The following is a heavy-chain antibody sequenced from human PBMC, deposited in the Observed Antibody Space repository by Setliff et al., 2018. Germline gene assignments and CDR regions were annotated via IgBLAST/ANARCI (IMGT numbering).Heavy chain of an antibody. J-gene: IGHJ4*02. D-gene: IGHD2-2*01. CDR3: ARIVCSSTSCSRFGY. V-gene: IGHV7-4-1*02. Sequence: ASVKVSCKASGYTFTSYAMNWVRQAPGQGLEWMRWINTNTGNPTYAQGFTGRFVFSLDTSVSTAYLQISSLKAEDTAVYYCARIVCSSTSCSRFGYWGQGTLVTVSS. CDR1: GYTFTSYA. CDR2: INTNTGNP.